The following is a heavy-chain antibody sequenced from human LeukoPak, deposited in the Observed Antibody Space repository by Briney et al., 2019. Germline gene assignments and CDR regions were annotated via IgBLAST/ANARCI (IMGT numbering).Heavy chain of an antibody. Sequence: GGSLRLSCAASGFTFSDYYLSWIRQAPGKGLECVSYISSSGSTIYYADSVMGRFTISRDNGKNSLYLQMNSLRAEDTAVYYCARVFYYYYYMDVWGKGTTVTVSS. CDR3: ARVFYYYYYMDV. CDR2: ISSSGSTI. V-gene: IGHV3-11*04. J-gene: IGHJ6*03. CDR1: GFTFSDYY.